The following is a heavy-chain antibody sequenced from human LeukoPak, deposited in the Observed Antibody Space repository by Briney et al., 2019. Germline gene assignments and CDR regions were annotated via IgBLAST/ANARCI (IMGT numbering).Heavy chain of an antibody. CDR2: IYHSGST. V-gene: IGHV4-38-2*01. CDR1: GYSISSGYY. J-gene: IGHJ4*02. Sequence: PSETLSLTCAVSGYSISSGYYWGWIRQPPGKGLEWIGSIYHSGSTYYNPSLKIRVTISVDTSKNQFSLKLSSVTAADTAVYYCARLADYYDILTGYYTQYYFDYWGQGTLVTVSS. D-gene: IGHD3-9*01. CDR3: ARLADYYDILTGYYTQYYFDY.